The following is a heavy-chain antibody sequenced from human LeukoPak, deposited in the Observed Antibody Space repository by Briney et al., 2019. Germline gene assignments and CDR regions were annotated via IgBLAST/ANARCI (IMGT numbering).Heavy chain of an antibody. D-gene: IGHD3-22*01. Sequence: GSLRLSCVASGFSFSSHAMHWVRQASGKGLEWVGRIRSKANSYATAYAASVKGRFTISRDDSKNTAYLQMNSLKTEDTAVYYCTRVQTYYYDSSGYSWGQGTLVTVSS. V-gene: IGHV3-73*01. CDR2: IRSKANSYAT. CDR3: TRVQTYYYDSSGYS. J-gene: IGHJ5*02. CDR1: GFSFSSHA.